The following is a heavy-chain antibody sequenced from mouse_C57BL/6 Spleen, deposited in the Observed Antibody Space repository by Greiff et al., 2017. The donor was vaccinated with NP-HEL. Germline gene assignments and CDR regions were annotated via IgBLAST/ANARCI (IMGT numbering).Heavy chain of an antibody. V-gene: IGHV5-12*01. Sequence: EVMLVESGGGLVQPGGSLKLSCAASGFTFSDYYMYWVRQTPEKRLEWVAYISNGGGSTYYPDTVKGRFTISRDNAKNTLYLQMSRLKSEDTAMYYCARGGYAMDYWGQGTSVTVSS. J-gene: IGHJ4*01. CDR3: ARGGYAMDY. CDR2: ISNGGGST. CDR1: GFTFSDYY.